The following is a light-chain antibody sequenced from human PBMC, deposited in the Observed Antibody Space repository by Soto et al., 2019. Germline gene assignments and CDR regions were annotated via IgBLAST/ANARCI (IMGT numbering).Light chain of an antibody. J-gene: IGLJ1*01. Sequence: LTQPSSLSVSPGQSITISFTGTSSDVGGYDYVSWYQLHPGKAPKLMVFEVSNRPSGVSYRFSGSKSGNTASLTISGLQAEDEADYFCSSYSISTAYLFGTGTKVTVL. CDR3: SSYSISTAYL. CDR2: EVS. CDR1: SSDVGGYDY. V-gene: IGLV2-14*01.